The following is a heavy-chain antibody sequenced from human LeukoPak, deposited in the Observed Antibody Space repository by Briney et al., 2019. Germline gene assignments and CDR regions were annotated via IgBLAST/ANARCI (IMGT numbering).Heavy chain of an antibody. V-gene: IGHV1-2*02. J-gene: IGHJ1*01. CDR1: GYTFTGYY. Sequence: ASVKVSCKASGYTFTGYYMHWVRQAPGQGLEWMGWINPNSGGTNYAQKFQGRVTMTRDTSISTAYMELSRLRSDDTAVYYCARDYYDSSGPPRNFQHWGQGTLVTVSS. CDR2: INPNSGGT. D-gene: IGHD3-22*01. CDR3: ARDYYDSSGPPRNFQH.